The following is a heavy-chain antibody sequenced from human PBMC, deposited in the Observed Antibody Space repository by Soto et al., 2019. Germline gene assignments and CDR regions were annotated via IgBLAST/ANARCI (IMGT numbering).Heavy chain of an antibody. CDR3: ARANWYSEY. D-gene: IGHD7-27*01. CDR2: IYYNGNT. CDR1: GGSISNHY. V-gene: IGHV4-59*11. J-gene: IGHJ4*02. Sequence: QVQLRESGPGLVKPSGTLSLTCTVSGGSISNHYWSWIRQPPGKGLEWIGYIYYNGNTNYNPSLKSRVTMSVDTSKNQISLTLSSVTAADTAVYYCARANWYSEYWGQGTLVTVSS.